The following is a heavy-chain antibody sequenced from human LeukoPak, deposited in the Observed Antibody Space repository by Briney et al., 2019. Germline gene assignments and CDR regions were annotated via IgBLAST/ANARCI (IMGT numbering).Heavy chain of an antibody. CDR3: ARLVGVATSNNWFDP. D-gene: IGHD5-12*01. J-gene: IGHJ5*02. V-gene: IGHV4-59*08. CDR1: GGSISNYY. Sequence: SETLSLTCTVSGGSISNYYWSWIRQPPGKGLEWIGYIYYSGSTNYNPSLKSRVTISVDTSKNQFSLKLSSVTAADTAVYYRARLVGVATSNNWFDPWGQGTLVAVSS. CDR2: IYYSGST.